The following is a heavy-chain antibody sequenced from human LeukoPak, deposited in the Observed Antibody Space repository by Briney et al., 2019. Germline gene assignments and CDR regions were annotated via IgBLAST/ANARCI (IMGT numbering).Heavy chain of an antibody. V-gene: IGHV3-48*01. Sequence: GGSLRLSCAASGFTFSSYFMIWVRQAPGKGLEWVSYISGSDNTIHYADSVKGRFTISRDNSKNTLYLQMNSLRAEDTAVYYCAKDLPPDYWGQGTLVTVSS. CDR1: GFTFSSYF. J-gene: IGHJ4*02. CDR2: ISGSDNTI. CDR3: AKDLPPDY.